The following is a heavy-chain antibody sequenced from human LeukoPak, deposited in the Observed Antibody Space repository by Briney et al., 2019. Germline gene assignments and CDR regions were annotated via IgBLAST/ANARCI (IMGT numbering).Heavy chain of an antibody. CDR2: ISGSGDTT. J-gene: IGHJ6*02. V-gene: IGHV3-23*01. Sequence: GPSLRLSCAASAFTSSIYATSWVRPAPEMGLEWVSAISGSGDTTSYADSVKGRFTISRDNSKNTVFMQMNSLRAEVTAVYSCAKDRPIRRNGTDVWGQGTTVTVSS. CDR1: AFTSSIYA. CDR3: AKDRPIRRNGTDV. D-gene: IGHD4-17*01.